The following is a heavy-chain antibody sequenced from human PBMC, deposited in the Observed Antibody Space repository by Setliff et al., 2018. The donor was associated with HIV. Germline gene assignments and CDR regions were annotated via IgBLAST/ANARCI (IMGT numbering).Heavy chain of an antibody. CDR2: IIPTVDTT. CDR3: ARVSYSGYKWAYYYYYYTDV. J-gene: IGHJ6*03. D-gene: IGHD5-12*01. CDR1: GDTFDSYA. V-gene: IGHV1-69*13. Sequence: SVKVSCKASGDTFDSYAVSWVRQAPGQGLEWVGGIIPTVDTTNYAQEFQDRVTITADESMSIVYMELSSLRSEDTAVYYCARVSYSGYKWAYYYYYYTDVWGKGTTVTAP.